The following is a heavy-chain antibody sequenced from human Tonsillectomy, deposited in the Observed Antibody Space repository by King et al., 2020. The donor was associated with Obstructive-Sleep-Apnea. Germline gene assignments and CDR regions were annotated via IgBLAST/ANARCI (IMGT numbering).Heavy chain of an antibody. J-gene: IGHJ3*02. CDR3: ARDLIRRYDFWSGYSI. CDR2: ISSSSSYT. V-gene: IGHV3-11*06. CDR1: GFTFSDYY. D-gene: IGHD3-3*01. Sequence: VQLVESGGGLVKPGGSLRLSCAASGFTFSDYYMSWIRQAPGKGLEWVSYISSSSSYTNYADSVKGRFTISRDNAKNSLYLQMNSLRAEDTAVYYCARDLIRRYDFWSGYSIWGQGTMVTVSS.